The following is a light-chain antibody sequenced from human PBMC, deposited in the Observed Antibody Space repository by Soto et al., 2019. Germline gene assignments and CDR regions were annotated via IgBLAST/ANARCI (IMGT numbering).Light chain of an antibody. J-gene: IGKJ1*01. CDR3: QQYNSYPWT. CDR2: KAF. Sequence: DIQMTQSPSTLSASVGDRVTITCRASQSINNWLAWYQQKPGKAPKLLIYKAFSLESGVPSRFSGRGSGTEFTLTISSLQPDDFATYYCQQYNSYPWTFCQGTKVEIK. V-gene: IGKV1-5*03. CDR1: QSINNW.